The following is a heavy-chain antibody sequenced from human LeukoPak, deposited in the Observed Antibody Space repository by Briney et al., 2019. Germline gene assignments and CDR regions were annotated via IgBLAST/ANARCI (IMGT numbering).Heavy chain of an antibody. Sequence: GGSLRLSCAASGFTFSSYSMNWVRQAPGKGLEWVSSISSSSSYIYYADSVKGRFTISRDNAKNSLYLQMNSLRAEDTAVYYCARAQTPTVDIEGYELHYYDSSGHGRRFDYWGQGTLVTVSS. CDR3: ARAQTPTVDIEGYELHYYDSSGHGRRFDY. D-gene: IGHD3-22*01. CDR1: GFTFSSYS. V-gene: IGHV3-21*01. J-gene: IGHJ4*02. CDR2: ISSSSSYI.